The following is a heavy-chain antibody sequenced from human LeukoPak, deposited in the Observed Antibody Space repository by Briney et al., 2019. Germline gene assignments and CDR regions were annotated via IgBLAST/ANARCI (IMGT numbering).Heavy chain of an antibody. D-gene: IGHD3-10*01. J-gene: IGHJ5*02. Sequence: SETLSLTCTVSGGSISSYYWSWIRQPPGKGLEWIGYIYYSGSTNYNPSLKCRVTISVDTSKNQFSLKLSSVTAADTAVYYCARDRRRGWFDPWGQGTLVTVSS. CDR1: GGSISSYY. CDR3: ARDRRRGWFDP. CDR2: IYYSGST. V-gene: IGHV4-59*01.